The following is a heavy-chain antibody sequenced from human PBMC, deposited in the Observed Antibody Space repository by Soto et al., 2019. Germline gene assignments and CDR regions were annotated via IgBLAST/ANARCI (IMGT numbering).Heavy chain of an antibody. CDR2: ISGSGGST. CDR3: AKGSGTLKYYFDY. D-gene: IGHD1-1*01. CDR1: GFTFSSYA. V-gene: IGHV3-23*01. J-gene: IGHJ4*02. Sequence: PGGSLRLSCAASGFTFSSYAMSWVRQAPGRGLEWVPAISGSGGSTYYADSVKGRFTISRDNSKNTLYLQMNSLRAEDTAVYYCAKGSGTLKYYFDYWGQGTLVTVSS.